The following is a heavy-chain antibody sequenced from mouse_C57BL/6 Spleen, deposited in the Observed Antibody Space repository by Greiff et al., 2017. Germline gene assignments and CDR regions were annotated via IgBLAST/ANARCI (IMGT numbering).Heavy chain of an antibody. CDR1: GYAFSSSW. CDR3: ARGSTVFDY. J-gene: IGHJ2*01. Sequence: QVQLQQSGPELVKPGASVKISCKASGYAFSSSWMNWVKQRPGKGLEWIGRIYPGDGDTNYNGKFKGKATLTADKSSSTAYMQLSSLTSEDSAVYFWARGSTVFDYWGQGTTLTVSS. CDR2: IYPGDGDT. V-gene: IGHV1-82*01.